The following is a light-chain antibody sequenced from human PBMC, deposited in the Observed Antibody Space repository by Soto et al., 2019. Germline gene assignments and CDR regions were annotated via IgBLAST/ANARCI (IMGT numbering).Light chain of an antibody. CDR3: QYYDDYCWT. Sequence: DIQLTQSPSTLSASVGDRVTITCRASQTISSWLAWYQQKPGKAPNLLIYKTSHLGSGVPSRFSGSGSGTEVTLAISSRQPDDFALYYCQYYDDYCWTFGQGTKVEIK. J-gene: IGKJ1*01. CDR2: KTS. V-gene: IGKV1-5*03. CDR1: QTISSW.